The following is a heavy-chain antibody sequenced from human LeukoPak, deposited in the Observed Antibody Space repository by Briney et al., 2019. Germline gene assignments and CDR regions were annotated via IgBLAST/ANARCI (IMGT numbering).Heavy chain of an antibody. Sequence: PGGSLRLSCAASGFTFSTYWMSWVRQAPGKGLEWVGRIKSKTDGGTTDYAAPVKGRFTISRDDSKNTLYLQMNSLKTEDTAVYYCTTGANLIVVVPAALRPVDAAMGPFDYWGQGTLVTVSS. J-gene: IGHJ4*02. V-gene: IGHV3-15*01. CDR1: GFTFSTYW. CDR2: IKSKTDGGTT. CDR3: TTGANLIVVVPAALRPVDAAMGPFDY. D-gene: IGHD2-2*01.